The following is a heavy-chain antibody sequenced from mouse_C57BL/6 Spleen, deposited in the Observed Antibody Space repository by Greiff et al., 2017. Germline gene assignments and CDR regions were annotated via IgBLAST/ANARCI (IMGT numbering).Heavy chain of an antibody. V-gene: IGHV1-69*01. Sequence: QQPGAELVMPGASVKLSCKASGYTFTSYWMHWVKQRPGQGLEWIGEIDPSDSYTNYNQKFKGKSTLTVDKSSSTAYMQLSSLTSEDSAVYYCARYKREFDYWGQGTTLTVSS. J-gene: IGHJ2*01. CDR2: IDPSDSYT. CDR1: GYTFTSYW. CDR3: ARYKREFDY.